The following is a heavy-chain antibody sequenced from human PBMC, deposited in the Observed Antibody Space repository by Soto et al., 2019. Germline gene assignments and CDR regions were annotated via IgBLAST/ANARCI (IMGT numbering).Heavy chain of an antibody. CDR2: IYYSGST. V-gene: IGHV4-59*01. CDR3: ARAPTGYSSGWYEYYFDY. Sequence: SETLSLTCTVSGGSISSYYWSWIRQPPGKGLEWIGYIYYSGSTNYNPSLKSRVTISVDASKNQFSLKLSSVTAADTAVYYCARAPTGYSSGWYEYYFDYWGQGTLVTVS. CDR1: GGSISSYY. D-gene: IGHD6-19*01. J-gene: IGHJ4*02.